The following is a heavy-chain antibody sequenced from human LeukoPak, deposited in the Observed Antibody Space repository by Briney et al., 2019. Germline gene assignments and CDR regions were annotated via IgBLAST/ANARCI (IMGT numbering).Heavy chain of an antibody. CDR1: GFTFSVAW. Sequence: GGSLRLSCAGSGFTFSVAWMSVVRQTPGEGLEGVGRIRSNSDGGTTDYAAPVKGRFTISRDDSKKTLYLQLNSLKIEDTAVYYCVTIGTVRGQYFDFWGQGALVTVSS. V-gene: IGHV3-15*01. D-gene: IGHD1-26*01. J-gene: IGHJ4*02. CDR2: IRSNSDGGTT. CDR3: VTIGTVRGQYFDF.